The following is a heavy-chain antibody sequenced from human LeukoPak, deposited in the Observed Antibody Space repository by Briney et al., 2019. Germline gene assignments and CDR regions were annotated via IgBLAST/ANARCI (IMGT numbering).Heavy chain of an antibody. CDR3: ARAVVGKEDLDY. J-gene: IGHJ4*02. V-gene: IGHV3-30*04. Sequence: GGSLRLSCAASGFTFSSYAMSWVRQAPGKGLEWVAVISHDGSTKYYADSVRGRFTISRDNSKNTLYLQMDSLGAEDTAVYYCARAVVGKEDLDYWGQGTLVTVSS. D-gene: IGHD6-19*01. CDR1: GFTFSSYA. CDR2: ISHDGSTK.